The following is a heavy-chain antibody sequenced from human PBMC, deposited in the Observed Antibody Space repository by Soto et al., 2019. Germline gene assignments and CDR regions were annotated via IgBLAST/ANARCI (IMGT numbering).Heavy chain of an antibody. J-gene: IGHJ4*02. CDR3: ARRYGPGFDY. CDR2: IYYSGST. D-gene: IGHD4-17*01. V-gene: IGHV4-59*08. Sequence: SSETLSLTCTVSGGSISSYYWSWIRQPPGKGLVWIGYIYYSGSTNYNPSLKCRVTISVDTSKNQFSLKLSFVTAADTAVYYCARRYGPGFDYWGQGTLVTVSS. CDR1: GGSISSYY.